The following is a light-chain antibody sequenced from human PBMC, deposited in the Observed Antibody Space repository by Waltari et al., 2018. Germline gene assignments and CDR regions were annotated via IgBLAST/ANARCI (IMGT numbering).Light chain of an antibody. Sequence: EIVMTQSPATLSVSPGERATLSCRASQSVSSNLARYQQKPGQAPRLLIYGASTRATGIPARFSGSGSGTEFTLTISSMQSEDFAVYYCQQYNNWPPVTFGQGTRLEIK. J-gene: IGKJ5*01. CDR3: QQYNNWPPVT. CDR1: QSVSSN. V-gene: IGKV3-15*01. CDR2: GAS.